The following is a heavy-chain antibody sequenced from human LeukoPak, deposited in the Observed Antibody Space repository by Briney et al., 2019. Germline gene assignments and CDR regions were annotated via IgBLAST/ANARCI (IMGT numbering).Heavy chain of an antibody. J-gene: IGHJ6*03. Sequence: PSQTLSLTCTVSGGSISSGGYYWSWIRQHPGKGLEWIGYICYSGSTYYNPSLKSRVTISVDTSKNQFSLKLSSVTAADTAVYYCASTPGMYYYYYYMDVWGKGTTVTVSS. CDR2: ICYSGST. CDR3: ASTPGMYYYYYYMDV. D-gene: IGHD6-13*01. CDR1: GGSISSGGYY. V-gene: IGHV4-31*03.